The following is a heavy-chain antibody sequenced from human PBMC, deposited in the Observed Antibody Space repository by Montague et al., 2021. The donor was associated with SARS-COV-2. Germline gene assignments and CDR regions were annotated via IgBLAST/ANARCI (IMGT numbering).Heavy chain of an antibody. CDR1: GFSLSTSGMC. CDR3: VRVAVAGFPRFDA. CDR2: IDWDDDK. V-gene: IGHV2-70*11. D-gene: IGHD6-19*01. J-gene: IGHJ5*02. Sequence: PALVKPTQTLTLTCTFPGFSLSTSGMCVSWIRQPPGKALEWLARIDWDDDKYYSTSLKTRLTISKDTSKNQVVLTMTNMDPVDTATYYCVRVAVAGFPRFDAWGQGTLVTVST.